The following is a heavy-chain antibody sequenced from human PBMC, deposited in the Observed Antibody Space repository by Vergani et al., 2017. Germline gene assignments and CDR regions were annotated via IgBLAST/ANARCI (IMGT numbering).Heavy chain of an antibody. CDR1: GITFSTTG. CDR2: IGKDGINT. Sequence: QVHLLESAGGVVQPGGYLRLSSAASGITFSTTGMHWIRQAPGKGLEWLAYIGKDGINTRYRDAVKGRFTVSRDNSKDILYRQRDSLRSEDTALYYGAKYLRDSTDGLSDSWGTGTLVIVSS. J-gene: IGHJ4*02. CDR3: AKYLRDSTDGLSDS. D-gene: IGHD2-21*02. V-gene: IGHV3-30*02.